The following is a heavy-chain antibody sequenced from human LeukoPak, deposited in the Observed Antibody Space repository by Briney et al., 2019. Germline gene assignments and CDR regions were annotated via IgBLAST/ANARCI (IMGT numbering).Heavy chain of an antibody. V-gene: IGHV5-51*01. CDR3: ASPVGGDSIYGYFDY. Sequence: GESLKISCKGSGYSFTNYWIGWVRQMPGKGLEWMGIIYPGDSDTRYSPSFQGQVTMSADKSINTAYLQWSSLKASDTAMYYCASPVGGDSIYGYFDYWGQGTLVTVSS. CDR2: IYPGDSDT. J-gene: IGHJ4*02. D-gene: IGHD2-21*01. CDR1: GYSFTNYW.